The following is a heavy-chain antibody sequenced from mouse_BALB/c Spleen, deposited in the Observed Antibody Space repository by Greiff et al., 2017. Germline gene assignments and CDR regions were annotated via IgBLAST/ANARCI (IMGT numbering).Heavy chain of an antibody. CDR2: ISSGGST. V-gene: IGHV5-6-5*01. CDR1: GFTFSSYA. Sequence: EVKLVESGGGLVKPGGSLKLSCAASGFTFSSYAMSWVRQTPEKRLEWVASISSGGSTYYPDSVKGRFTISRDNARNILYLQMSSLRSEDTAMYYCAREGVYYYGSRFAYWGQGTLVTVSA. CDR3: AREGVYYYGSRFAY. J-gene: IGHJ3*01. D-gene: IGHD1-1*01.